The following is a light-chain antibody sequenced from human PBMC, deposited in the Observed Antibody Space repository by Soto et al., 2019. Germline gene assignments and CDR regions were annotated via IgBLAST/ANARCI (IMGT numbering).Light chain of an antibody. CDR1: HSVSSS. Sequence: EVVMTQSPATLSVSPGERTTLSCRASHSVSSSLAWYQQKPGQAPRLLISGASTRAAGIPARFSGSGSGTEFTLTISSLQSEDFAVYYCQHYNTLPWTFGQGTKVEVK. V-gene: IGKV3-15*01. J-gene: IGKJ1*01. CDR3: QHYNTLPWT. CDR2: GAS.